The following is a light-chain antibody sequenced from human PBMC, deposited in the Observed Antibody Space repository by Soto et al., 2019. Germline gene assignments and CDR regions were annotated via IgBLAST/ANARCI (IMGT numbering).Light chain of an antibody. CDR3: QQYNNWPPIT. Sequence: EIVLTQSPGTLSLSPGERATLSCRASQSVSSSYLAWYQQKPGQAPRLLIYGASSRATGIPDRFSGSGSGTEFTLTISSLQSEDFAVYYCQQYNNWPPITFGQGTRLETK. J-gene: IGKJ5*01. CDR1: QSVSSSY. CDR2: GAS. V-gene: IGKV3-20*01.